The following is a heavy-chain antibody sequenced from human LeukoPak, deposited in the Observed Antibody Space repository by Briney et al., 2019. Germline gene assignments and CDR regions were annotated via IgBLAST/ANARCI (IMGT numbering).Heavy chain of an antibody. Sequence: ASVKVSCKASGYIFTSYYMYWVRQAPRQGLEWMGIINPSGGSIRYAQKFQGRGTMTRDTSTSTVYMELSSLRSEDTAVYYCARGRNYYDSSGYYYEGDAFDIWGQGTMVTVSS. J-gene: IGHJ3*02. CDR2: INPSGGSI. CDR3: ARGRNYYDSSGYYYEGDAFDI. D-gene: IGHD3-22*01. CDR1: GYIFTSYY. V-gene: IGHV1-46*01.